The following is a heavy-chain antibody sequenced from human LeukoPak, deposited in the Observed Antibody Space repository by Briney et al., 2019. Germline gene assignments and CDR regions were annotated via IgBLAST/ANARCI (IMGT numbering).Heavy chain of an antibody. CDR1: GYSFTSYW. Sequence: GESLKISCKGSGYSFTSYWIGWVRQMPGKGLEWMGIIYPGDSDTRYSPSFQGQVTISADKSISTAYLQWSSLKASDTATYYCARGYCSSTSCYRLDYWGQGTLVTVSS. V-gene: IGHV5-51*01. CDR3: ARGYCSSTSCYRLDY. D-gene: IGHD2-2*02. CDR2: IYPGDSDT. J-gene: IGHJ4*02.